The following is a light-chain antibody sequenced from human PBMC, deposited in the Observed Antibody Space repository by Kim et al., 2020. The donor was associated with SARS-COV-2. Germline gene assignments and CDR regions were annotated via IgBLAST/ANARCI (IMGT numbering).Light chain of an antibody. V-gene: IGKV3-11*01. J-gene: IGKJ2*01. CDR2: DAS. CDR3: QQRSNWPRT. Sequence: SLSPWERATLSCRASQSVSTYLAWYQHKPGQAPRLLIYDASNRATGIPARFSGSGSGTDFTLTISSLEPEDFAVYYCQQRSNWPRTFGQGTKLEI. CDR1: QSVSTY.